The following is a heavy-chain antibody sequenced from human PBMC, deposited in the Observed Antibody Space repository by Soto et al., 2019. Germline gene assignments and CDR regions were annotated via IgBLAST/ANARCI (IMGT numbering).Heavy chain of an antibody. D-gene: IGHD6-13*01. J-gene: IGHJ6*03. Sequence: GESLKISCKGSGYSFTSYWIGWVRQMPGKGLEWMGIIYPGDSDTRYSPSFQGQVTISADKSISTAYLQWSSLKASDTAMYYCAGHPGYSSSLNYYYYYMDVWGKGTTVTVSS. V-gene: IGHV5-51*01. CDR3: AGHPGYSSSLNYYYYYMDV. CDR2: IYPGDSDT. CDR1: GYSFTSYW.